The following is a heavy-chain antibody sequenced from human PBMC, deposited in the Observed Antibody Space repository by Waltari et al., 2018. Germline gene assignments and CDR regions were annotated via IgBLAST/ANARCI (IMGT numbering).Heavy chain of an antibody. D-gene: IGHD3-22*01. CDR2: INPNSGGT. CDR1: GYTFTGYY. V-gene: IGHV1-2*02. J-gene: IGHJ5*02. Sequence: QVQLVQSGAEVKKPGASVKVSRKASGYTFTGYYMHWVRQAPGQGLEWMGWINPNSGGTNYAQKFQGRVTMTRDTSISTAYMELSRLRSDDTAVYYCARGHLVVRGPHWFDPWGQGTLVTVSS. CDR3: ARGHLVVRGPHWFDP.